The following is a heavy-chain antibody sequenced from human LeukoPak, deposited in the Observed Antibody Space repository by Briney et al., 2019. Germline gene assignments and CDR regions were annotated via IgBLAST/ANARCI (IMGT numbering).Heavy chain of an antibody. D-gene: IGHD2-2*01. CDR1: GGSISSSNYY. J-gene: IGHJ3*02. CDR2: IYYSGST. V-gene: IGHV4-39*01. CDR3: ARSYCSSTSCYAVGAFDI. Sequence: SETLSLTCTVSGGSISSSNYYWGWIRQPPGKGLEWIGSIYYSGSTYYNPSLKSRVTISVDTSKRQFSLRLSSVTAADTAVYYCARSYCSSTSCYAVGAFDIWGQGTLVTVSS.